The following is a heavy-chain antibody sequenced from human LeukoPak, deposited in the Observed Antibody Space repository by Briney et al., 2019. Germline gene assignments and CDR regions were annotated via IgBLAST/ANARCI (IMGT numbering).Heavy chain of an antibody. CDR2: ISSSGSGGNT. D-gene: IGHD1/OR15-1a*01. Sequence: PGGSLRLSCAASGVTLSSYAMSWARQAPGKGLEWVSGISSSGSGGNTYYADSVKGRFTISRDSSKNTLFLHMNTLRAEDTAMYYCAKGTKPVMTIPDYWGQGILVTVSS. J-gene: IGHJ4*02. CDR1: GVTLSSYA. CDR3: AKGTKPVMTIPDY. V-gene: IGHV3-23*01.